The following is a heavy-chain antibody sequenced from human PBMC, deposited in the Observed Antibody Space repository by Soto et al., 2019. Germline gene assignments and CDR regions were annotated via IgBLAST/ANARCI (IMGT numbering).Heavy chain of an antibody. D-gene: IGHD3-22*01. CDR1: GYTLTELS. CDR3: ATVGSYYYDSSGYNY. Sequence: ASVKVSCKVSGYTLTELSMHWVRQAPGKGLEWMGGFDPEDGETIYAQKFQGRITMTEDTSTDTAYMELSSLRSEDTAVYYCATVGSYYYDSSGYNYWGQGTLVTVSS. V-gene: IGHV1-24*01. CDR2: FDPEDGET. J-gene: IGHJ4*02.